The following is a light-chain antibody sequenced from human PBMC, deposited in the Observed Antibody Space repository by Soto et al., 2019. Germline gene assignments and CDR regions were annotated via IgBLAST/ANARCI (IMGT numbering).Light chain of an antibody. CDR2: GAS. V-gene: IGKV3-15*01. Sequence: EIVLTQSPATLSLSPGERATLSCRSSQSVSSNLAWYQQKSGQAPRLLIKGASTRATGIPARFSGSGSGTEFTLTISSLQSEDFAVYYCQQYNNWPQTFGQGTKVDI. J-gene: IGKJ1*01. CDR3: QQYNNWPQT. CDR1: QSVSSN.